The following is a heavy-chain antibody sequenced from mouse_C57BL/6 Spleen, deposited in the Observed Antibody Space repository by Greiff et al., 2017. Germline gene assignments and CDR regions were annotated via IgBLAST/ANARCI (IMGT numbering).Heavy chain of an antibody. Sequence: EVKLQQSGPELVKPGASVKISCKASGYSFTGYYMNWVKQSPEKSLEWIGEINPSTGGTTYNQKFKAKATLTVDKSSSTAYMQLKSLTSEDSAVYYCARGGYYFYFDYWGQGTTLTVSS. CDR2: INPSTGGT. CDR3: ARGGYYFYFDY. CDR1: GYSFTGYY. D-gene: IGHD2-3*01. V-gene: IGHV1-42*01. J-gene: IGHJ2*01.